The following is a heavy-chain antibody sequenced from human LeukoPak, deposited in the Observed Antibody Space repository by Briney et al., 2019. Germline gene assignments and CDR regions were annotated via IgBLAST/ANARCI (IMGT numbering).Heavy chain of an antibody. V-gene: IGHV4-59*04. J-gene: IGHJ5*02. D-gene: IGHD6-19*01. CDR3: ARHVRKRGIAVAGTPGWFDP. CDR1: GGSFSSYY. Sequence: SETLSLTCAVYGGSFSSYYWSWIRQPPGKGLEWIGTIYYYGSTYYNPSLKSRVTISVDTSKNQFSLKLSSVTAADTAVYYCARHVRKRGIAVAGTPGWFDPWGQGTLVTVSS. CDR2: IYYYGST.